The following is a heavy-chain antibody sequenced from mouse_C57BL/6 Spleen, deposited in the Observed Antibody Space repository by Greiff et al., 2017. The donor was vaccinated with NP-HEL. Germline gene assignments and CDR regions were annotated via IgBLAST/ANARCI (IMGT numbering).Heavy chain of an antibody. CDR3: ARPYYYGSSTDWFAY. CDR2: ISSGSSTI. CDR1: GFTFSDYG. J-gene: IGHJ3*01. V-gene: IGHV5-17*01. Sequence: EVKLMESGGGLVKPGGSLKLSCAASGFTFSDYGMHWVRQAPEKGLEWVAYISSGSSTIYYADTVKGRFTISRDNAKNNLFLQMTSLRSEDTAMYYCARPYYYGSSTDWFAYWGQGTLVTVSA. D-gene: IGHD1-1*01.